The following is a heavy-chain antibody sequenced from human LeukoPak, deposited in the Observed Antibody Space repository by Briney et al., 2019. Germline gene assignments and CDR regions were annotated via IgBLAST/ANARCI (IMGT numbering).Heavy chain of an antibody. Sequence: GESLKISCKGSGYNFATDWIGWVRQMPGKGLEWMGITYPGDSDTRYTPSFQGQVTISADKSISTVYLQWSSLQASDTAMYYCVRPGYNDWGQGTLVTVSS. CDR3: VRPGYND. CDR1: GYNFATDW. V-gene: IGHV5-51*01. J-gene: IGHJ4*02. CDR2: TYPGDSDT. D-gene: IGHD5-24*01.